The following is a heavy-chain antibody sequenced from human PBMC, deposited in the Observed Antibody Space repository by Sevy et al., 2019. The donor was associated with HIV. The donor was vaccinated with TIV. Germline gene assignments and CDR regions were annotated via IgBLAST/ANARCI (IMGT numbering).Heavy chain of an antibody. J-gene: IGHJ4*02. Sequence: SETLSLTCAVYGGSISGYYWSWIRQPPGKGLEWIGEINHSGSTDYNPSLKSRVTISVDTSKNQFSLKLSSVTAADTAVYYCARGRYDFWSAKRGYYFDYWGQGTLVTVSS. V-gene: IGHV4-34*01. CDR2: INHSGST. CDR3: ARGRYDFWSAKRGYYFDY. D-gene: IGHD3-3*01. CDR1: GGSISGYY.